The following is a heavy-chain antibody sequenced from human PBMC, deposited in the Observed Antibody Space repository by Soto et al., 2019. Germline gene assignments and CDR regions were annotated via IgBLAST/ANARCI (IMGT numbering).Heavy chain of an antibody. Sequence: PSETLSLTCTVSGGSISSYYWSWIRQPPGKGLEWIGYIYYSGGTNYNPSLKSRVTISVDTSKNQFSLKLSSVTAADTAVYYCARAALLWFGELGGGFDYWGQGTLVTVSS. D-gene: IGHD3-10*01. CDR3: ARAALLWFGELGGGFDY. CDR2: IYYSGGT. CDR1: GGSISSYY. V-gene: IGHV4-59*01. J-gene: IGHJ4*02.